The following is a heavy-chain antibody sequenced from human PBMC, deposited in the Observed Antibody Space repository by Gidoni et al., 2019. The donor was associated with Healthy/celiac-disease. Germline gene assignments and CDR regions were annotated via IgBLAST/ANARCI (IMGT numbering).Heavy chain of an antibody. CDR1: GFTFSSSG. J-gene: IGHJ4*02. Sequence: QVQLVESGGGVVQPGRSLRLSCAASGFTFSSSGMHWVRQAPGKGLEWVAVIWYDGSNKYYADSVKGRFTISRDNSKNTLYLQMNSLRAEDTAVYYCARGKVLIDYWGQGTLVTVSS. CDR2: IWYDGSNK. CDR3: ARGKVLIDY. V-gene: IGHV3-33*01.